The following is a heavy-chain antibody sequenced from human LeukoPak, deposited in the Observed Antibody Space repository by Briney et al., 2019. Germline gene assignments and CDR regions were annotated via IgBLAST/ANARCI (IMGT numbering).Heavy chain of an antibody. CDR2: IRYSGTT. J-gene: IGHJ3*02. CDR3: ARRDAHAFDI. Sequence: SETLSLTCSVSGGSISGTTYNWGWIRQPPGSGLEWIVTIRYSGTTYYNPSLKSRVTISIDTSKNQFSLKLTSVTAADTAVYYCARRDAHAFDIWGQGTMVTVSS. CDR1: GGSISGTTYN. V-gene: IGHV4-39*01.